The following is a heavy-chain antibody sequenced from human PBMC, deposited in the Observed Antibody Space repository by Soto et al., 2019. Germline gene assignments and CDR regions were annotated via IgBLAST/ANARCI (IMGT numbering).Heavy chain of an antibody. J-gene: IGHJ6*02. CDR3: ARAECSTPNCLAAYYSYGLDV. CDR2: INTAGSTK. CDR1: GFTFSNFE. Sequence: EVQLVESGGGLVQPGGSLRLSCAASGFTFSNFEMHWVRQAPGKGLEWVSKINTAGSTKYYAESVKGRFTITRDNARNSLFLQMNSLRAEDTAVYYCARAECSTPNCLAAYYSYGLDVWGQGTTVTVSS. D-gene: IGHD2-2*01. V-gene: IGHV3-48*03.